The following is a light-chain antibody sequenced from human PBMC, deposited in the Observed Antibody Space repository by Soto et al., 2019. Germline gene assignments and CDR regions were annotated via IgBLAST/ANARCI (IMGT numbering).Light chain of an antibody. CDR1: SSDVGGYKF. J-gene: IGLJ1*01. CDR3: GSYTGSIYV. V-gene: IGLV2-14*01. Sequence: QSLLTQPASVSGSPGQSITISCTGTSSDVGGYKFVSWYQQHPGKAPKLMIYEVSNRPSGVSSRFSGSKSGNTASLTISGLQAEDEADYYCGSYTGSIYVFGTGTKVTVL. CDR2: EVS.